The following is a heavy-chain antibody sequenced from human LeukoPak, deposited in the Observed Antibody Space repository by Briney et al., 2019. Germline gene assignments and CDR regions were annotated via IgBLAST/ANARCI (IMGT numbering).Heavy chain of an antibody. CDR1: GLTFSGYV. D-gene: IGHD2-8*02. J-gene: IGHJ4*02. CDR2: ISANGGRT. CDR3: AKGPERRGFCSGSACYSDC. Sequence: GGSLRLSCAASGLTFSGYVMSWASHAPGKGLEWVAAISANGGRTYYTESVKGHFTISRDNSKNTLYLQMNSLRADDTAVYYCAKGPERRGFCSGSACYSDCWGQGTLVTVSS. V-gene: IGHV3-23*01.